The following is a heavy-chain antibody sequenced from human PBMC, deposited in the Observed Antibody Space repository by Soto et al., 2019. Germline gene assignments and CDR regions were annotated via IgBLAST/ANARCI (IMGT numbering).Heavy chain of an antibody. CDR2: IGTAGDT. Sequence: EVQLVESGGGLVQPGGSLRLSCAASGFTFSSYDMHWVRQATGKGLEWVSAIGTAGDTYYPGSVKGRFTISRENAKNSLYLQMNSLRGDDTAVYYCASDLKDVVVVAATRIGPCCMDVWGQGTTVTVSS. CDR3: ASDLKDVVVVAATRIGPCCMDV. V-gene: IGHV3-13*01. J-gene: IGHJ6*02. D-gene: IGHD2-15*01. CDR1: GFTFSSYD.